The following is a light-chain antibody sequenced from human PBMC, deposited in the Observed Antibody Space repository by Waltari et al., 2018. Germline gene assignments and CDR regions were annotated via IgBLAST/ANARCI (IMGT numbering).Light chain of an antibody. CDR2: GAS. CDR3: QQYNNWPPWT. V-gene: IGKV3-15*01. Sequence: EIVMTQSPATLSVSPGERATLSCRASQSVRNNLVWYQQKLGQAPRLLIYGASTRVTGIPARFSGSGSGTEFTLTISSLQSEDFAVYYCQQYNNWPPWTFGQGTKVEIK. J-gene: IGKJ1*01. CDR1: QSVRNN.